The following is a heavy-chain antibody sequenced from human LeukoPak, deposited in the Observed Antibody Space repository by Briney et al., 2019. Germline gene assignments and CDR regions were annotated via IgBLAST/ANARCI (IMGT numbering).Heavy chain of an antibody. CDR2: IRSKANSYAT. J-gene: IGHJ4*02. V-gene: IGHV3-73*01. CDR1: GFTFSGSA. Sequence: GGSLKLSCAASGFTFSGSAMHWVRQASGKGLEWVGRIRSKANSYATAYAASVKGRFTISRDDSKNTAYQQMNSLKTEDTAAYYCTRLGTVALDYFDYWGQGTLVTVSS. D-gene: IGHD6-19*01. CDR3: TRLGTVALDYFDY.